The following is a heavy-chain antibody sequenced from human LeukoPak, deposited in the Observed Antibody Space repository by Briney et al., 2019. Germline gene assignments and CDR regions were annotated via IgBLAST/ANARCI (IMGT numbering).Heavy chain of an antibody. CDR1: GGSISSGSYY. J-gene: IGHJ4*02. CDR2: IYTSGST. D-gene: IGHD6-6*01. Sequence: SETLSLTCTVSGGSISSGSYYWSWIRQPAGKGLEWIGRIYTSGSTNYNPSLKSRVTISVDTSKNQFSLKLSSVTAADTAVYYCARGSSIAARGIDYWGQGTLVTVSS. CDR3: ARGSSIAARGIDY. V-gene: IGHV4-61*02.